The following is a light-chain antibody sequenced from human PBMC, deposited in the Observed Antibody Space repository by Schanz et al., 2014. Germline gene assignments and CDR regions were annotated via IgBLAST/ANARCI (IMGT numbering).Light chain of an antibody. CDR2: GAS. V-gene: IGKV3-15*01. CDR1: QSVSSN. J-gene: IGKJ1*01. CDR3: QQYDNWPWT. Sequence: EIVLTQSPGTLSLSPGERASLSCRASQSVSSNLAWYQQKPGQAPRLLIYGASTRATGIPARFSGSGSGTEFTLTINSLQSEDFAVYYCQQYDNWPWTFGQGTKVEIK.